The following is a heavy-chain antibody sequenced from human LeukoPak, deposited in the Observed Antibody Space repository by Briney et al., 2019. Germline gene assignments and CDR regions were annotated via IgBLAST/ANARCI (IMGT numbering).Heavy chain of an antibody. CDR1: GGSISSYY. CDR3: AIVLSGSYFY. CDR2: IYYSGST. D-gene: IGHD1-26*01. V-gene: IGHV4-59*08. Sequence: SETLFLTCTVSGGSISSYYWSWIRQPPGKGLEWIGYIYYSGSTNYNPCLKSRVTISVDTSKNQFSLKLSSVTAADTAVYYCAIVLSGSYFYWGQGTLVTVSS. J-gene: IGHJ4*02.